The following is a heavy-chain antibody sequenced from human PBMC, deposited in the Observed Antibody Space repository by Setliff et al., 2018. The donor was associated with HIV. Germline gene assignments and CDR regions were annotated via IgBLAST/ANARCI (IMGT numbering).Heavy chain of an antibody. V-gene: IGHV3-23*01. Sequence: GGSLRLSCAASGFTFTTDAMNWVRQAPGKGLEWVSSITESGGTYYADSVKGRFTISRDTSKNTLYLQMNSLRAEDTAVYYCAKNRRYYYGSGSYAAETWGQGTLVTVSS. D-gene: IGHD3-10*01. CDR3: AKNRRYYYGSGSYAAET. CDR1: GFTFTTDA. CDR2: ITESGGT. J-gene: IGHJ5*02.